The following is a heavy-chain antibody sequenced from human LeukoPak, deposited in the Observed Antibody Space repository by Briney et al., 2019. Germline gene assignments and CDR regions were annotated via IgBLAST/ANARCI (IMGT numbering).Heavy chain of an antibody. J-gene: IGHJ4*02. V-gene: IGHV3-15*01. CDR2: IKRKSDGGTT. D-gene: IGHD1-14*01. CDR3: TTELDVRPNHY. CDR1: GLTFSNAW. Sequence: GGSLRLSCAASGLTFSNAWMSWVRQVPGKGLAWVSRIKRKSDGGTTDYAAPVKGRFTISRDDSKNTLYLQMNSLKSEDTAVYYCTTELDVRPNHYWGQGTLVTVSS.